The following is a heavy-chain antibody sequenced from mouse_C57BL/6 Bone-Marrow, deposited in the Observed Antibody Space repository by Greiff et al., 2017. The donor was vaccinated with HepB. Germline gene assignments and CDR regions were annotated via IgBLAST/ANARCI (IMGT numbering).Heavy chain of an antibody. J-gene: IGHJ2*01. CDR2: IYPGDGDT. Sequence: QVQLKQSGPELVKPGASVKISCKASGYAFSSSWMNWVKQRPGKGLEWIGRIYPGDGDTNYNGKFKGKATLTADKSSSTAYMQLSSLTSEDSAVYFCPVVAEVYYFDYWGQGTTLTVSS. D-gene: IGHD1-1*01. CDR3: PVVAEVYYFDY. V-gene: IGHV1-82*01. CDR1: GYAFSSSW.